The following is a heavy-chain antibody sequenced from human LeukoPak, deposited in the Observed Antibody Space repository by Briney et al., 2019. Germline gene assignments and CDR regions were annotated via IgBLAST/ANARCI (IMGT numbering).Heavy chain of an antibody. J-gene: IGHJ4*02. V-gene: IGHV4-4*07. CDR1: GGSIDDYY. CDR3: ARIPRGSGSSQGARFDY. D-gene: IGHD3-10*01. Sequence: SETLSLTCTVSGGSIDDYYWSWIRQSAGKGLEWIGRIYSSGSTKYNPSLQSRVTMSVDTSKNQVSLKLSSVTAADTAMYYCARIPRGSGSSQGARFDYWGQGTLVTVSS. CDR2: IYSSGST.